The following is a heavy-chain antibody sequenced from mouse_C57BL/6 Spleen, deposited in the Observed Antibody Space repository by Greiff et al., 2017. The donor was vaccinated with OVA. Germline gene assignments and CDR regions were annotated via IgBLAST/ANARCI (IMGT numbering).Heavy chain of an antibody. CDR2: ISDGGSYT. CDR1: GFTFSSYA. CDR3: AREGGNYPFAY. V-gene: IGHV5-4*01. D-gene: IGHD2-1*01. Sequence: EVKLMESGGGLVKPGGSLKLSCAASGFTFSSYAMSWVRQTPEKRLEWVATISDGGSYTYYPDNVKGRFTISRDNAKNNLYLQMSHLKSEDTAMYYCAREGGNYPFAYWGQGTLVTVSA. J-gene: IGHJ3*01.